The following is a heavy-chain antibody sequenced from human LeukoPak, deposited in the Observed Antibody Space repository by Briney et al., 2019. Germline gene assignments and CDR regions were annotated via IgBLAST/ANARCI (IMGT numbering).Heavy chain of an antibody. D-gene: IGHD3-10*01. CDR1: GGSISSSSYH. J-gene: IGHJ4*02. CDR3: ATRYGSGTYPRYYFDS. CDR2: IYSSGSS. V-gene: IGHV4-39*01. Sequence: PSETLSLTCTVSGGSISSSSYHCGWIRQPPGKGLEWIGTIYSSGSSYYNPSLKSRLTISVDTSRNQFSLKLSSVTASDTAVYYCATRYGSGTYPRYYFDSWGQGTLVTVSS.